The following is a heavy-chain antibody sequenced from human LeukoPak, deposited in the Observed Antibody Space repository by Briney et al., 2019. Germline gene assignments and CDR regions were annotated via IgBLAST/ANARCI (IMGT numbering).Heavy chain of an antibody. Sequence: GGSLRLSCAASGFTFSSYEMNWVRQAPGKGLEWVANIKQDGSEKYYVDSVKGRFTISRDNAKNSLYLQMNSLRAEDTAVYFCARDPIVDFWGKGTTVTISS. CDR3: ARDPIVDF. J-gene: IGHJ6*04. CDR1: GFTFSSYE. V-gene: IGHV3-7*01. CDR2: IKQDGSEK.